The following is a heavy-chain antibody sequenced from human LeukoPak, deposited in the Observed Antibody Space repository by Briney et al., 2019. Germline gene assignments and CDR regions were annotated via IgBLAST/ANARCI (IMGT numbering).Heavy chain of an antibody. Sequence: SQTLSLTCTVSGGSISSYYWSWIRQPAGQGLEWIGRIYTSGSTNYNPSLKSRVTISVDKSKNQFSLKLSSVTAADTAVYYCARAREDAFDIWGQGTMVTVSS. CDR3: ARAREDAFDI. CDR1: GGSISSYY. J-gene: IGHJ3*02. CDR2: IYTSGST. V-gene: IGHV4-4*07.